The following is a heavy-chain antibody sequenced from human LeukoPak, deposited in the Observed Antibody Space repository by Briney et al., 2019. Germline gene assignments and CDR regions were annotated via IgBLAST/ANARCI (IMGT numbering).Heavy chain of an antibody. J-gene: IGHJ4*02. CDR2: IIPIFGTA. D-gene: IGHD2-8*01. CDR1: GGTFSSYA. CDR3: ASGPSGYCTNGVCYYFDY. V-gene: IGHV1-69*01. Sequence: ASVKVSCKAFGGTFSSYAISWVRQAPGQGLEWMGGIIPIFGTANYAQKFQGRVTITADESTSTAYMELSSLRSEDTAVYYCASGPSGYCTNGVCYYFDYWGQGTLVTASS.